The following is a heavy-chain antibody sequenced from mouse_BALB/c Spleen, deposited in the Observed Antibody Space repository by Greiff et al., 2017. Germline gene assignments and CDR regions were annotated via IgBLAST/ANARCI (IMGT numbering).Heavy chain of an antibody. CDR1: GFSLSRFI. CDR2: IWGGGST. V-gene: IGHV2-6-4*01. Sequence: QVQLKESGPGLVEPSQSRSISCTVSGFSLSRFIVHWVRQPPGKGLEWLGMIWGGGSTDYNSALKSRLSISKDNTKSQVFLKMNSRQTDDTAMDYCARKAEGNYNYYAMDYWGQGTSVTVSS. CDR3: ARKAEGNYNYYAMDY. J-gene: IGHJ4*01. D-gene: IGHD2-1*01.